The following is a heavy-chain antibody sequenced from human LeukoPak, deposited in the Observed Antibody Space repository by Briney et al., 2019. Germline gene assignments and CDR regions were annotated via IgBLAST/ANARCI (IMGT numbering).Heavy chain of an antibody. Sequence: GASVKVSCKTSGYSFTTFYIHWVRQAPGQGLEWMGWIHPRRGDTNYAQKFQGRVTMTRDTSISTAYLDLSSLRSDDTAVYYCALAVAVSEAFDIWGQGTMVTVSS. CDR2: IHPRRGDT. CDR3: ALAVAVSEAFDI. D-gene: IGHD6-19*01. CDR1: GYSFTTFY. J-gene: IGHJ3*02. V-gene: IGHV1-2*02.